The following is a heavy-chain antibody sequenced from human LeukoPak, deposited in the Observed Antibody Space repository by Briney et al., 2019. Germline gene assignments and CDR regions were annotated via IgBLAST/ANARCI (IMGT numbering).Heavy chain of an antibody. J-gene: IGHJ3*02. CDR2: ISWNSGSI. V-gene: IGHV3-9*01. CDR3: AKEQSDAFDI. D-gene: IGHD4-11*01. Sequence: GRSLRLSCAASGFTFDDYAMHWVRQAPGKGLEWVSGISWNSGSIGYADSVKGRFTISRDNAKNSLYLQMNSLRAEDTALYYCAKEQSDAFDIWGQGTMVTVSS. CDR1: GFTFDDYA.